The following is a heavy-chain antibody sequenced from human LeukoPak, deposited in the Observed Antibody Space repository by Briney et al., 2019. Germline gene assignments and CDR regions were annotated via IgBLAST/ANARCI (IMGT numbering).Heavy chain of an antibody. J-gene: IGHJ4*02. CDR2: IYHSGST. D-gene: IGHD5-24*01. V-gene: IGHV4-38-2*02. Sequence: LETLSLTCTVSGYSISSGYYWGWIRQPPGKGLEWIGSIYHSGSTYYNPSLKSRVTISVDTSKNQFSLKLSSVTAADTAVYYCARDGDGYNYGSFDYWGQGTLVTVSS. CDR1: GYSISSGYY. CDR3: ARDGDGYNYGSFDY.